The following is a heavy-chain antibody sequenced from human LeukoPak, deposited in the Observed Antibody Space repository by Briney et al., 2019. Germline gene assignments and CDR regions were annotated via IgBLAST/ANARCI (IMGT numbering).Heavy chain of an antibody. CDR2: ITGSGGST. Sequence: GGSLRLSCAGSGFTFSSYAMSWVRQAPGKGLEWVSTITGSGGSTFYADSVKGRFTISRDNSNSTLYLQMSSLRVEDTAVYYCAKLAASSGSLDYWGQGTLVTVSS. V-gene: IGHV3-23*01. J-gene: IGHJ4*02. CDR1: GFTFSSYA. D-gene: IGHD6-19*01. CDR3: AKLAASSGSLDY.